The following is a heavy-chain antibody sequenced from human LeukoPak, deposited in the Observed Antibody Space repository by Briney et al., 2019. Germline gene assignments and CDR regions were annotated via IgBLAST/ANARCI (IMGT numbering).Heavy chain of an antibody. CDR2: IRHDGSKE. D-gene: IGHD3-10*01. CDR1: GFTFSSYG. J-gene: IGHJ4*02. V-gene: IGHV3-30*02. CDR3: AKEVHPYDSGTYYFDY. Sequence: GGPLRLSCVGSGFTFSSYGMHWVRQAAGKGLEWVAFIRHDGSKEYYADSVKGRFTVSRDNSKNTLFLQMNSLRVEEMAVYYCAKEVHPYDSGTYYFDYWGRGTLVTVSS.